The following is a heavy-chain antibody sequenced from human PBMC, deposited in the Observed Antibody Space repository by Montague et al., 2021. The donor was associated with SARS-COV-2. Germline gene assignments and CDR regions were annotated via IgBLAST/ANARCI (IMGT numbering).Heavy chain of an antibody. CDR2: IYYSGST. Sequence: TLSLTCTVSGYSISSGYYWSWIRQHPGKGLEWIGYIYYSGSTYYNPSLKSRVTISVDTSKNQFSPKLSSVTAADTAVYYCARAAPWSFRDILTGYYYYGMDVWGQGTTVTVSS. CDR1: GYSISSGYY. J-gene: IGHJ6*02. CDR3: ARAAPWSFRDILTGYYYYGMDV. D-gene: IGHD3-9*01. V-gene: IGHV4-31*03.